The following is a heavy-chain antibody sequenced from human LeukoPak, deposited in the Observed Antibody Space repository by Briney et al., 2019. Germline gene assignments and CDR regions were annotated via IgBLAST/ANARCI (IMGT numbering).Heavy chain of an antibody. J-gene: IGHJ4*02. CDR1: GGSISRGDYS. CDR2: IYYSGST. CDR3: ARVTNTGLIDY. Sequence: SETLSLTCTVSGGSISRGDYSWSWIRQHPGKGLVWIGYIYYSGSTYYNPSLKSRVTISVDTSKNQFSLKLSSVTAADSAVYYCARVTNTGLIDYWGQGTLVTVSS. V-gene: IGHV4-31*03. D-gene: IGHD1-14*01.